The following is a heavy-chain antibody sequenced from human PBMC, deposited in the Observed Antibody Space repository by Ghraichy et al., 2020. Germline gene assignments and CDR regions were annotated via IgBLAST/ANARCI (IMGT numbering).Heavy chain of an antibody. CDR2: IYYSGST. CDR1: GGSISSYY. D-gene: IGHD6-13*01. V-gene: IGHV4-59*01. CDR3: ARDVPLDIRYSSSWRDYYYYYYMDV. J-gene: IGHJ6*03. Sequence: SETLSLTCTVSGGSISSYYWSWIRQPPGKGLEWIGYIYYSGSTNYNPSLKSRVTISVDTSKNQFSLKLSSVTAADTAVYYCARDVPLDIRYSSSWRDYYYYYYMDVWGKGTTVTVSS.